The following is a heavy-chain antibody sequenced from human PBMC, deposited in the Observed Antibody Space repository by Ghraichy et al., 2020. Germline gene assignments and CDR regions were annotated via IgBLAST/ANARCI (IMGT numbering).Heavy chain of an antibody. CDR1: GFTFSNYA. V-gene: IGHV3-23*01. J-gene: IGHJ1*01. CDR2: ISDSATTI. Sequence: GGSLRLSCAASGFTFSNYAMNWVRQAPGKGLEWVSGISDSATTIYYADSVKGRFTISRDNSKNTLYLQMNSLRAEDTAVYYCAKASIVGPTKYFQNWGQGTLVTVSS. D-gene: IGHD1-26*01. CDR3: AKASIVGPTKYFQN.